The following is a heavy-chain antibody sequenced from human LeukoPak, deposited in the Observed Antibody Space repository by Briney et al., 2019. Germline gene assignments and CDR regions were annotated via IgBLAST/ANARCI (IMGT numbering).Heavy chain of an antibody. J-gene: IGHJ4*02. Sequence: PSETLSLTCTVSGGSISSYYWGGIRQPPGKGLEWTGYIYFSGSTNYNPSLKSRVTISVDTSKNQFSLKLSSVTAADTAVYYCARVRANYFDYWGQGTLVTVSS. CDR3: ARVRANYFDY. V-gene: IGHV4-59*01. CDR2: IYFSGST. CDR1: GGSISSYY.